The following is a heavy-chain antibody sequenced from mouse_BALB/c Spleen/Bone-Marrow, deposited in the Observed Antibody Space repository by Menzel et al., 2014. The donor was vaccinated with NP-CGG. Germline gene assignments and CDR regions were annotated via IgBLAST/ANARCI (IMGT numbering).Heavy chain of an antibody. CDR3: ARYRLGTYFDY. CDR2: IDPANGNT. Sequence: VTLKECGAELVEPGASVKLSCSASGFNIKDTYMHWVKQRPEQGLEWIGRIDPANGNTKYDPKFQGKATITADTSSSTAYLQLSSLTSEDTADYYCARYRLGTYFDYWGQGTTLTVSS. J-gene: IGHJ2*01. CDR1: GFNIKDTY. V-gene: IGHV14-3*02. D-gene: IGHD2-14*01.